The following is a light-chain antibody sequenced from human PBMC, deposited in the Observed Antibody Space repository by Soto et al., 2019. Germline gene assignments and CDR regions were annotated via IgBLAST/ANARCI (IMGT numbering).Light chain of an antibody. J-gene: IGLJ1*01. CDR3: SSYTRSSTSYV. CDR2: EVS. Sequence: QSALTQPASVSGSPGQSITISCTGTSSDVGDYNFVSWYQQLPGQAPKLMIYEVSNRPSRVSNRFSGSKSGNTASLTISGLQAEDEADYYCSSYTRSSTSYVFGTGTKLTVL. V-gene: IGLV2-14*01. CDR1: SSDVGDYNF.